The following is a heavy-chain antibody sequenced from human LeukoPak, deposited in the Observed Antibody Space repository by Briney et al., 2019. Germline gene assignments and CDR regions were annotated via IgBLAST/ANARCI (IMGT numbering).Heavy chain of an antibody. D-gene: IGHD3-9*01. CDR3: ARAPPTYYDILTGYSPRPLDY. J-gene: IGHJ4*02. CDR2: ISAYNGNT. Sequence: ASVKVSCEASGYTFTSYGISWVRQAPGQGLEWMGWISAYNGNTNYAQKLQGRVTMTTDTSTSTAYMELRSLRSDDTAVYYCARAPPTYYDILTGYSPRPLDYWGQGTLVTVSS. V-gene: IGHV1-18*01. CDR1: GYTFTSYG.